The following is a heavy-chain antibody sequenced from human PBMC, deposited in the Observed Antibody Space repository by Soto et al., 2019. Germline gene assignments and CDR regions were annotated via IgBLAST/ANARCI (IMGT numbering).Heavy chain of an antibody. CDR2: INPYNGNT. J-gene: IGHJ5*02. CDR1: GFTFTNYG. D-gene: IGHD2-2*01. CDR3: ARDSTSPYCTSASCPRGGWFDP. Sequence: ASVKVSCKASGFTFTNYGISWVRQAPGQGLEWMGWINPYNGNTVYAQNLQGRVTMATDTSTSTAYVELTSLRSDDTALYYCARDSTSPYCTSASCPRGGWFDPWGQGSVVTVYS. V-gene: IGHV1-18*04.